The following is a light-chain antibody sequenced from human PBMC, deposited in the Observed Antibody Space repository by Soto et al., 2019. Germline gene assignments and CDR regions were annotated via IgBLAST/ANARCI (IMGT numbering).Light chain of an antibody. J-gene: IGLJ2*01. Sequence: QSALTQPASVSGSPGQSITISCTGTSSDVGSYNLVSWFQQYPGKAPKLIIFDVTRRPSGVSDRFSGSKSGNTASLTISGLQAEDESHYVCYSYTGGRNFVVFGGGTKLTVL. CDR3: YSYTGGRNFVV. CDR2: DVT. CDR1: SSDVGSYNL. V-gene: IGLV2-23*02.